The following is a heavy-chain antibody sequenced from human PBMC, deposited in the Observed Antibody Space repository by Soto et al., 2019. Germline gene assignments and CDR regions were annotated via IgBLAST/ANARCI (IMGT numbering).Heavy chain of an antibody. Sequence: QVHLVQSGAEVKKPGSSVKVSCKVSGGSFREYAMSWVRQAPGQGLEWMGGVIPMFGTPNYAHKFQGRVTITADESTRTAYIELSSLTSEDTAVYYCARDSTAMVATSFDYWGQGTLVTVSS. J-gene: IGHJ4*02. CDR2: VIPMFGTP. CDR3: ARDSTAMVATSFDY. D-gene: IGHD5-18*01. V-gene: IGHV1-69*01. CDR1: GGSFREYA.